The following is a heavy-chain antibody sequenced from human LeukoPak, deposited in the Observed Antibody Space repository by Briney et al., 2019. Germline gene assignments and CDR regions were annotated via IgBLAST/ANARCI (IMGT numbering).Heavy chain of an antibody. CDR1: GGSISSGGYY. Sequence: PSETLSLTCAVSGGSISSGGYYWSWIRQPPGKGLEWIGYIYHSGSTYYNPSLKSRVTISVDRSKNQFSLKLSSVTAADTAVYYCARDLGMRGYFDYWGQGTLVTVSS. J-gene: IGHJ4*02. D-gene: IGHD7-27*01. CDR3: ARDLGMRGYFDY. CDR2: IYHSGST. V-gene: IGHV4-30-2*01.